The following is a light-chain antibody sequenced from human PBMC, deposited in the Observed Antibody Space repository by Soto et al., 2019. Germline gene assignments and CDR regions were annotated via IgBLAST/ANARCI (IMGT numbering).Light chain of an antibody. J-gene: IGKJ4*01. Sequence: EFVLTQSPGTLSLSPGERATLSCRASHTVRNNYLAWYQQKPGQAPRLLIYDASSRATGIPDRFSGGGSGTDFTLTISRLEPEDFAVYYCQQFSSYPLTLGGGTKVDIK. CDR2: DAS. CDR3: QQFSSYPLT. V-gene: IGKV3-20*01. CDR1: HTVRNNY.